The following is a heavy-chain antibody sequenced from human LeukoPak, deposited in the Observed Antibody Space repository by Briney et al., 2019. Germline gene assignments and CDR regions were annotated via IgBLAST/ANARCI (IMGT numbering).Heavy chain of an antibody. Sequence: GASVKVSCKASGFTFTSSAMQWVRQARGQRLEWIGWIVVGSGNTNYAQKFQERVTITRDMSTSTAYIELSSLRSEDTAVYYCAAPREYCSGGSCYSDGMDVWGQGTTVTVSS. CDR3: AAPREYCSGGSCYSDGMDV. CDR2: IVVGSGNT. V-gene: IGHV1-58*02. D-gene: IGHD2-15*01. J-gene: IGHJ6*02. CDR1: GFTFTSSA.